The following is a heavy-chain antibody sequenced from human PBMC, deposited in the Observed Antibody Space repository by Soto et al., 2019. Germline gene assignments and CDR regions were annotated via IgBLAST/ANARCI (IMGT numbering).Heavy chain of an antibody. V-gene: IGHV3-23*01. Sequence: EVQLLESGGGLGQPGGSLRLSCAASGFTFSSYAMTWVRQAPGKGLEWVAYISGGGGSTYYADSGKGRFTISRDNSKNTLYLQMNSLRAEDTALYYCANINYWFDYWGQGALVTVSS. CDR2: ISGGGGST. D-gene: IGHD1-7*01. CDR1: GFTFSSYA. J-gene: IGHJ4*02. CDR3: ANINYWFDY.